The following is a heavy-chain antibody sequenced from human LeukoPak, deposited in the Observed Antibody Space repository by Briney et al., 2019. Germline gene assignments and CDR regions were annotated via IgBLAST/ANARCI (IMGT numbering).Heavy chain of an antibody. J-gene: IGHJ5*02. Sequence: GASVKVSCKASGGTFRSYAISWVRQAPGQGLEWMGGIIPIFGTANYAQKFQGRVTITTDESTSTAYMELSSLRSEDTAVYYCAGGEYNWFDPWGQGTLVTLSS. D-gene: IGHD3-16*01. CDR1: GGTFRSYA. CDR3: AGGEYNWFDP. V-gene: IGHV1-69*05. CDR2: IIPIFGTA.